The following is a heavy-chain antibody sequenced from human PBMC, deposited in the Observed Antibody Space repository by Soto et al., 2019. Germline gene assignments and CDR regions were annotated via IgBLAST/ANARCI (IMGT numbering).Heavy chain of an antibody. CDR3: ARDPSTGDYIWGSYRLVPFDY. CDR2: ISAYNGNT. D-gene: IGHD3-16*02. Sequence: GASVKVSCKASGYTFTSYGSSWVRQAPGQGLEWMGWISAYNGNTNYAQKLQGRVTMTTDTSTSTAYMELRSLRSDDTAVYYCARDPSTGDYIWGSYRLVPFDYWGQGTLVTVSS. V-gene: IGHV1-18*01. J-gene: IGHJ4*02. CDR1: GYTFTSYG.